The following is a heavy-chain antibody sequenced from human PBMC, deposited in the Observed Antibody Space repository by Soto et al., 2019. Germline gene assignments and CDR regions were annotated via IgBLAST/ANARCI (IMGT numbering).Heavy chain of an antibody. D-gene: IGHD3-10*01. CDR1: GDTFSFYS. J-gene: IGHJ4*02. V-gene: IGHV1-69*02. CDR2: VNPILSLS. CDR3: ATSYGSGYRAFDY. Sequence: QVQLVQSGAEVKRPGSSVKVSCKASGDTFSFYSINWVRQAPGLGLEWMGRVNPILSLSNYAQRFQGRVTMTADKATSTAYMVISSLRSEDTASYYCATSYGSGYRAFDYWGQGAQVIVSS.